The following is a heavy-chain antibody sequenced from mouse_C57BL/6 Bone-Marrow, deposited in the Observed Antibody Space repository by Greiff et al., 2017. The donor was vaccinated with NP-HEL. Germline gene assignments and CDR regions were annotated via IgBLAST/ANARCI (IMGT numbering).Heavy chain of an antibody. Sequence: LQESGAELARPGASVKLSCKASGYTFTSYGISWVKQRTGQGLEWIGEIYPRSGNTYYNEKFKGKATLTADKSSSTAYMELRSLTSEDSAVYFCARNYAQIEYYAMDYWGQGTSVTVSS. D-gene: IGHD1-1*02. V-gene: IGHV1-81*01. J-gene: IGHJ4*01. CDR2: IYPRSGNT. CDR1: GYTFTSYG. CDR3: ARNYAQIEYYAMDY.